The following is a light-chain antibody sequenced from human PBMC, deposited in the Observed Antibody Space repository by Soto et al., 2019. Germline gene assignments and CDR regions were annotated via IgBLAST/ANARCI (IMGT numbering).Light chain of an antibody. Sequence: DIQMTQSPSTLSASVGDRVTITCRASQNIRAWLAWYQQKPGKAPKLLIYKASNLYSGVPSRFSGSGSGTDFTLTISSLQSEDFAVYYCQQYDNWPWTFGQGTKVDIK. V-gene: IGKV1-5*03. CDR2: KAS. J-gene: IGKJ1*01. CDR1: QNIRAW. CDR3: QQYDNWPWT.